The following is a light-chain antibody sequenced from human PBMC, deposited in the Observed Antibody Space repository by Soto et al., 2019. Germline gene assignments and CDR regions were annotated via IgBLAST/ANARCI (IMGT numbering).Light chain of an antibody. CDR3: QQYNSYSPT. J-gene: IGKJ1*01. CDR1: QSISSW. CDR2: KAS. Sequence: DIQMTQSPFTLSASVGDRVTITCRASQSISSWLAWYQQKPGKAPSVLIYKASRLENAVPSRFSGSGSGTEFTLTISSLQPDDSATYYCQQYNSYSPTFGQGTKVEVK. V-gene: IGKV1-5*03.